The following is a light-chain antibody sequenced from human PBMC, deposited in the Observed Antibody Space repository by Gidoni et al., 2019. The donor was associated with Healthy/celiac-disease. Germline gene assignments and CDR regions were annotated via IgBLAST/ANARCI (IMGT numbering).Light chain of an antibody. V-gene: IGLV4-3*01. J-gene: IGLJ1*01. Sequence: LPVLTQPPSASAWLGASIKLTCTLRSDHSTYTIEWYQQRPGMSPQYIMKFTSDGSHSNGDGIPDGFMGYSAGADRSLTFSSFQSDDEAEYHCGESHTIDGQVGYVFGTGPKVTVL. CDR3: GESHTIDGQVGYV. CDR2: FTSDGSH. CDR1: SDHSTYT.